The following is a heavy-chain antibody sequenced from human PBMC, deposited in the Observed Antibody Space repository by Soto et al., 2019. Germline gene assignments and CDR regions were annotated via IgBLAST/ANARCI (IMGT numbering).Heavy chain of an antibody. CDR2: IYSGGST. D-gene: IGHD4-17*01. CDR1: GFTVSSNY. CDR3: AIDLQDYCDYHDAFDI. V-gene: IGHV3-66*01. J-gene: IGHJ3*02. Sequence: EVQLVESGGGLVQPGGSLRLSCAASGFTVSSNYMSWVRQAPGKGLEWVSVIYSGGSTYYADSVKGRFTISRDNSKNTLYLQMNSLRAEDTAVYYCAIDLQDYCDYHDAFDIWGQGTMVTVSS.